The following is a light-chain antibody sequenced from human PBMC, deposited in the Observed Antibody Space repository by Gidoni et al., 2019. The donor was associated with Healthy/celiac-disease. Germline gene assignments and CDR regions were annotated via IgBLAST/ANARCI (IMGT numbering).Light chain of an antibody. CDR2: GAY. CDR3: QQYGSSPT. V-gene: IGKV3-20*01. Sequence: EVVFTQSPGTLSLSPGERATLSCRASQSVSSSYLAWDQQKPGQAPRLLIYGAYRRATGLPDRFSGSGSGTDFTLTISRLEPEDFAVYYFQQYGSSPTFGGGTKVEIK. J-gene: IGKJ4*01. CDR1: QSVSSSY.